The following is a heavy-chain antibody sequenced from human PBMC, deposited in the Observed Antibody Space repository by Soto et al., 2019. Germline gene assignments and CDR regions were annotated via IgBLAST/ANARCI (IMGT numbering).Heavy chain of an antibody. D-gene: IGHD2-8*01. J-gene: IGHJ4*02. CDR2: ISAYNGNT. Sequence: ASVKVSCKASGYTFTSYCISWVRQAPGQGLEWMGWISAYNGNTNYAQKLQGRVTMTTDTSTSTAYMELRSLRSDDTAVYYCARDTKWRLMVYAIDYWGQGTLVTVSS. CDR3: ARDTKWRLMVYAIDY. CDR1: GYTFTSYC. V-gene: IGHV1-18*01.